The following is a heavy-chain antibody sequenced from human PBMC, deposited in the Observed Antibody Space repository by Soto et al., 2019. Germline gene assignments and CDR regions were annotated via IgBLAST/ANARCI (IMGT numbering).Heavy chain of an antibody. CDR3: ARRYGGNLDY. V-gene: IGHV4-59*08. J-gene: IGHJ4*02. D-gene: IGHD1-1*01. Sequence: QVQLQESGPGLVKPSETLSLTCTVSGGSISSYDWSWIRQPPGKGLEWIGYIYYSGSTNYNPSLKSRVTISVDTSKNQFSLKLSSATAADTAVYYCARRYGGNLDYWGQGTLVTVSS. CDR1: GGSISSYD. CDR2: IYYSGST.